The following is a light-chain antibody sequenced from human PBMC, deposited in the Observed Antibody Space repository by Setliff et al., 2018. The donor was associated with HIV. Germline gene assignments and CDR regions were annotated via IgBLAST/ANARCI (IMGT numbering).Light chain of an antibody. CDR3: SSYTSSSTYV. J-gene: IGLJ1*01. Sequence: QSALAQPASVSGSPGQSITISCTGTRSDVGGFDYVSWYQQRPGKAPKLMIYAVSNRPSGVSNRSSGSKSGNTASLTISGLQAVDEADYYCSSYTSSSTYVFGTGTKVTV. V-gene: IGLV2-14*03. CDR2: AVS. CDR1: RSDVGGFDY.